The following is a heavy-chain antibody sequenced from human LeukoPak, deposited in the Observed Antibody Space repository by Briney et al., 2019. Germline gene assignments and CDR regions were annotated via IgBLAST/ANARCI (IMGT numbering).Heavy chain of an antibody. CDR3: ARSPYYYDSSGYYYVLYWFDP. D-gene: IGHD3-22*01. CDR2: IYYSGST. CDR1: GGSSSSGSYY. V-gene: IGHV4-39*01. J-gene: IGHJ5*02. Sequence: SETLSLTCTVSGGSSSSGSYYWGWIRQPPGKGLEWIGSIYYSGSTYYNPSLKSRVTISVDTSKNQFSLKLSSVTAADTAVYYCARSPYYYDSSGYYYVLYWFDPWGQGTLVTVSS.